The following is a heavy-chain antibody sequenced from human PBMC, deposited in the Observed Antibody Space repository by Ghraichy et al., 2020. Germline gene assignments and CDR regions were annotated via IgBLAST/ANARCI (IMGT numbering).Heavy chain of an antibody. CDR3: ARESRDDSSGYRQYAPNQSYFQH. V-gene: IGHV3-11*01. J-gene: IGHJ1*01. CDR1: GFTFSDYY. CDR2: ISSSGSTI. Sequence: GESLNISCAASGFTFSDYYMSWIRQAPGKGLEWVSYISSSGSTIYYADSVKGRFTISRDNAKNSLYLQMNSLRAEDTAVYYCARESRDDSSGYRQYAPNQSYFQHWGQGTLVTVSS. D-gene: IGHD3-22*01.